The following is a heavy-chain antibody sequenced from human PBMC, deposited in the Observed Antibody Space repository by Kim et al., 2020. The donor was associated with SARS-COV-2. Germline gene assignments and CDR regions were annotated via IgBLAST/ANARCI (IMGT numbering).Heavy chain of an antibody. D-gene: IGHD3-10*01. CDR2: INHSGST. CDR3: ARGLVVRGVRAFDI. J-gene: IGHJ3*02. V-gene: IGHV4-34*01. Sequence: SETLSLTCAVYGGSFSGYYWSWIRQPPGKGLEWIGEINHSGSTNYNPSLKSRVTISVDTSKNQFSLKLSSVTAADTAVYYCARGLVVRGVRAFDIWGQGT. CDR1: GGSFSGYY.